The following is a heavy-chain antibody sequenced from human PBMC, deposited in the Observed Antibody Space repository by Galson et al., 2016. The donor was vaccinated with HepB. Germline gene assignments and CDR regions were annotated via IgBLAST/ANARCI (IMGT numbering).Heavy chain of an antibody. CDR3: AKEVVRFLHGYGMDV. CDR1: GFTFSTYA. J-gene: IGHJ6*02. V-gene: IGHV3-23*01. Sequence: SLRLSCAGSGFTFSTYAVNWVRQAPGKGLEWVSGISESGGRTYYADSVKGRFTISRDNSKNTLYLQMKSLRAEDTAVYYCAKEVVRFLHGYGMDVWGQGTTVTVSS. D-gene: IGHD3-3*01. CDR2: ISESGGRT.